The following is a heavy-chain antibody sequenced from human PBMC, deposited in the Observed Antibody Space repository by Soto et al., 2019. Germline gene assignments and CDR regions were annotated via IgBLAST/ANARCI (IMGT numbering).Heavy chain of an antibody. CDR1: GGFVSSGSYY. Sequence: QVQLQQWGAGLLKPSETLSLTCAVYGGFVSSGSYYWSWIRQPPGKGLEWIGEMSHSGGTHLNPSLKSRVTISVDTSKNQFSLKMSSVTAADTALYYCARVERGTATPVVDAFDIWGPVTMVTVSS. D-gene: IGHD2-21*02. CDR2: MSHSGGT. J-gene: IGHJ3*02. V-gene: IGHV4-34*01. CDR3: ARVERGTATPVVDAFDI.